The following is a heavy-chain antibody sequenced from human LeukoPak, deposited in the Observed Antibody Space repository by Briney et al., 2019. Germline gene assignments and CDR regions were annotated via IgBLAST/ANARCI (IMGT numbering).Heavy chain of an antibody. V-gene: IGHV3-23*01. CDR1: GFTFSSYA. D-gene: IGHD6-19*01. CDR2: ISGSGGST. CDR3: AKGLYSSGWFRGDFVY. Sequence: PGASLRLSCAASGFTFSSYAMSWVRQAPGKGLEWVSAISGSGGSTYYADSVKGRFTISRDNSKHTLYLQMNSLRAEDRAVYYCAKGLYSSGWFRGDFVYWGQGTLVTVSS. J-gene: IGHJ4*02.